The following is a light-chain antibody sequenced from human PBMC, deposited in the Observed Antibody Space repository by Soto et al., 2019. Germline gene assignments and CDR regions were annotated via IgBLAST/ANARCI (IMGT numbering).Light chain of an antibody. CDR3: SSWTSGATYV. J-gene: IGLJ1*01. CDR2: DVN. CDR1: SSDVGAYNY. Sequence: HSVLTQPASVSGSPGQSITISCAGASSDVGAYNYVSWYQHHPGKAPKLMIYDVNNRPSGDSNRFSGSKSGNTASLTISGLQAEDEADYYCSSWTSGATYVFGSGTKVTVL. V-gene: IGLV2-14*03.